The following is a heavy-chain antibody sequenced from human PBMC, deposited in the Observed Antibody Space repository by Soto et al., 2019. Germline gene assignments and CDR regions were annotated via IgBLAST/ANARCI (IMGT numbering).Heavy chain of an antibody. CDR3: TRDILSGYSRYDY. D-gene: IGHD3-9*01. J-gene: IGHJ4*02. CDR1: GYTFTNFA. V-gene: IGHV1-3*01. CDR2: INAGNGDT. Sequence: ASVKVSCKASGYTFTNFAIHWVRQAPGQSLEWMGWINAGNGDTKYSENFQGRVTITSDTSASTGYVELSSLRSEDTAVYYCTRDILSGYSRYDYWGQGTLVTSPQ.